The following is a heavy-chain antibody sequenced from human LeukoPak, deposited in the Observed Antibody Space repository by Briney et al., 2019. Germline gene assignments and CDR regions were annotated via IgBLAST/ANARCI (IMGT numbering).Heavy chain of an antibody. CDR1: GXTFSSYS. Sequence: GGSLRLSCAASGXTFSSYSMNWVRQAPGKGLEWVSSTSSSSTYADSVKGRFTISRDSAKNSLYLQMNSLRVEDTAVYYCARDYGYEIDYWGQGTLVTVSS. D-gene: IGHD5-24*01. CDR2: TSSSST. J-gene: IGHJ4*02. V-gene: IGHV3-21*01. CDR3: ARDYGYEIDY.